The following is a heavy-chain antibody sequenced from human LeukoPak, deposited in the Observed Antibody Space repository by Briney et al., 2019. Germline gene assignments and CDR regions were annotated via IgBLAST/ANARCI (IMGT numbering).Heavy chain of an antibody. D-gene: IGHD3-22*01. J-gene: IGHJ3*02. CDR1: GFTFSSYE. CDR3: ARDLSEDYYGPSDAFDI. CDR2: ISSSGSTI. V-gene: IGHV3-48*03. Sequence: GGSLRLSCAASGFTFSSYEMNWVRQAPGKGLEWVSYISSSGSTIYYADSVKGRFTISRDNAKNSLYLQMNSLRAEDTAVYYCARDLSEDYYGPSDAFDIWGQGTMVTVSS.